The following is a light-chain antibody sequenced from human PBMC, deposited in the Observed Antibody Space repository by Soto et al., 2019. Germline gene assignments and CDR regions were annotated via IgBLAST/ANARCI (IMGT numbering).Light chain of an antibody. CDR2: DDD. CDR1: SSNIGGNS. CDR3: CLYIGATTYV. V-gene: IGLV1-51*01. J-gene: IGLJ1*01. Sequence: QSVMTQPPSVSAAPGQRVTISCSGSSSNIGGNSVSWYQQLPGTAPKLLIYDDDKRPSGIPDRFSGSKSGTSATLGITGFQTGDEADYYCCLYIGATTYVFGTGTKVTVL.